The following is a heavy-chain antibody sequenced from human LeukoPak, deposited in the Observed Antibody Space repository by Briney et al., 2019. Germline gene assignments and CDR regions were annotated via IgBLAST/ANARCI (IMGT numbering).Heavy chain of an antibody. CDR1: GFTFSSSW. CDR2: IKQDGSEQ. J-gene: IGHJ6*03. V-gene: IGHV3-7*01. CDR3: ARVGPSYYYYYMDA. Sequence: GGSLRLSCSASGFTFSSSWMTWVRQAPGKGLEWVANIKQDGSEQYTADSLKGRFTISRDNDKKLVFLQMNSLRVDDTAVYYCARVGPSYYYYYMDAWDNGTTVIVSS.